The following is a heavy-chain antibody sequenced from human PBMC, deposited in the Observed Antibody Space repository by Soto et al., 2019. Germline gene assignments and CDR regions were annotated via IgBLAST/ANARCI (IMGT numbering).Heavy chain of an antibody. Sequence: QVQLVESGGGVVQPGRSLRLSCAASGFTFSSYAMHWVRQAPGKGLEWVAVISYDGSNKYYADSVKGRFTISRDNSKNTLYLQMNSLRAEDTAVYYCASDYRDYWGQGTLFTVSS. V-gene: IGHV3-30-3*01. CDR2: ISYDGSNK. CDR3: ASDYRDY. CDR1: GFTFSSYA. D-gene: IGHD2-15*01. J-gene: IGHJ4*02.